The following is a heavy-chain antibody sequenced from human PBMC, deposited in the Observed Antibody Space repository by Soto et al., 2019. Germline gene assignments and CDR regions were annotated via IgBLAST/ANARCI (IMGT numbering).Heavy chain of an antibody. Sequence: GGSLRLSCAASGFTFSSYAMHWVRQAPGKGLEWVAVISYDGSNKYYADSVKGRFTISRDNSKNTLYLQMNSLRAEDTAVYYCARYYYDSSAPNWGQGTMVTVSS. D-gene: IGHD3-22*01. CDR1: GFTFSSYA. CDR2: ISYDGSNK. J-gene: IGHJ3*01. CDR3: ARYYYDSSAPN. V-gene: IGHV3-30-3*01.